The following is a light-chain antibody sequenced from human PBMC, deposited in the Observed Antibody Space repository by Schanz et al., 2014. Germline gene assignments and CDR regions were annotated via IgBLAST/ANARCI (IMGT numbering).Light chain of an antibody. Sequence: EIVLTQSPGTLSLSPGERATLSCRASQSVNSDYLAWYQQRPGQAPRLLIYGASTRASDFPDRFSGSGSGTDFTLTISRLETEDFAVYYCQQYNNWPRQTFGQGTKVEIK. CDR2: GAS. J-gene: IGKJ1*01. CDR1: QSVNSDY. V-gene: IGKV3-20*01. CDR3: QQYNNWPRQT.